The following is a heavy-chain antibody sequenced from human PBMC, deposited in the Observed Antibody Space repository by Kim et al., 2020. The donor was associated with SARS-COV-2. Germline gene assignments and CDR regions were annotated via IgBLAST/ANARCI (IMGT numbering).Heavy chain of an antibody. CDR3: AKDYGSGSYFTPHYYFDY. J-gene: IGHJ4*02. D-gene: IGHD3-10*01. V-gene: IGHV3-9*01. Sequence: VEGRFTISRDNAKNSLYLQMNNLRAEDTAFYYCAKDYGSGSYFTPHYYFDYWGQGTLLTVSS.